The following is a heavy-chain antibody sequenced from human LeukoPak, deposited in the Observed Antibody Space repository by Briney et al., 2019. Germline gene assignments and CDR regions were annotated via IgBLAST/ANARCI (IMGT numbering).Heavy chain of an antibody. V-gene: IGHV3-21*01. D-gene: IGHD3-3*01. Sequence: PGGSLRLSCAASGFTFSTYSMNWVRQAPGKGLEWVSFISVSSSYIYYAYSVKGRFTISRDNAKNSLYLQMNSLRAEDTAVYYCVRGLDDFWSVLIHYWGQGTLVTVSS. J-gene: IGHJ4*02. CDR3: VRGLDDFWSVLIHY. CDR1: GFTFSTYS. CDR2: ISVSSSYI.